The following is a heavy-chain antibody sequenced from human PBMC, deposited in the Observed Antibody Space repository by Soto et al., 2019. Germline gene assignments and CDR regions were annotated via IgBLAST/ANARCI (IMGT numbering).Heavy chain of an antibody. CDR2: IYYNGDT. CDR1: GDSISDASYF. CDR3: ARHRGCSNCWFET. J-gene: IGHJ5*02. V-gene: IGHV4-39*01. D-gene: IGHD6-19*01. Sequence: QVQLKESGPGLVKPSETLSLTCTVSGDSISDASYFWDWIRQSPGKELEWIGNIYYNGDTFYNPSLRSRVTMSFDTSKNHFSLRLNSVTAADTAIYYCARHRGCSNCWFETWGQGTLVTVSS.